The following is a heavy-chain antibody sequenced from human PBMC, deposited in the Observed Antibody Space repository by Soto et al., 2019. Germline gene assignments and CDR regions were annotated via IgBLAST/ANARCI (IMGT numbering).Heavy chain of an antibody. CDR3: ARGDGWHYAFDI. CDR2: IYYSGST. Sequence: SETLSLTCTVSGGSISSYYWSWIRQPPGKGLEWIGYIYYSGSTNYNPSLKSRVTISVDTSKNQFSLKLSSVTDADTAVYYCARGDGWHYAFDIWGQGTMVTVSS. CDR1: GGSISSYY. V-gene: IGHV4-59*01. J-gene: IGHJ3*02. D-gene: IGHD2-15*01.